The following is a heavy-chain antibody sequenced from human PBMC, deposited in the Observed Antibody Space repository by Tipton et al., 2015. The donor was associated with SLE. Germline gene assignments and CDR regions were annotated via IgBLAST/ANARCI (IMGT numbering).Heavy chain of an antibody. CDR1: GGPMNNYY. J-gene: IGHJ4*02. Sequence: TLSLTCTVSGGPMNNYYWSWIRQPAGKGLEWIGRVYFDGSTNYNPSLKSRVFMSVDTSNNQFSLKLYSMTAADTAVYYCARWGGRYLTFDYWGQGALVTVSS. CDR2: VYFDGST. CDR3: ARWGGRYLTFDY. V-gene: IGHV4-4*07. D-gene: IGHD3-10*01.